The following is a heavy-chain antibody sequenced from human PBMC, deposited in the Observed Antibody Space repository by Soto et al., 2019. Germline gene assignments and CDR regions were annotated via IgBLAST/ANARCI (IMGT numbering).Heavy chain of an antibody. CDR1: GFSFITYW. CDR2: ITEDGSEK. V-gene: IGHV3-7*04. CDR3: VRAISGSFAL. Sequence: EVQLVESGGGLVQSGGSLRLSCEASGFSFITYWMNWVRQAPGKGLEWLASITEDGSEKQYVDSVKGRFTISRDNAKNSLYLQMNSLSEEDTAVYYCVRAISGSFALWGQGTLVIVSS. D-gene: IGHD3-9*01. J-gene: IGHJ4*02.